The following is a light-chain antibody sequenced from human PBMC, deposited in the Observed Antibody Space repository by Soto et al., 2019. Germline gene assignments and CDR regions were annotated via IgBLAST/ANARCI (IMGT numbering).Light chain of an antibody. Sequence: EIVLTQSPATLSLSPGERATLSCRASQSVSSYLAWYQQKPGQAPRLLIYDIFKRATGIPARFSGSGSGTDFTLTISSLAPEDFAVYYCQQRSSWPTTFGPGTKVDIK. CDR1: QSVSSY. J-gene: IGKJ3*01. CDR2: DIF. V-gene: IGKV3-11*01. CDR3: QQRSSWPTT.